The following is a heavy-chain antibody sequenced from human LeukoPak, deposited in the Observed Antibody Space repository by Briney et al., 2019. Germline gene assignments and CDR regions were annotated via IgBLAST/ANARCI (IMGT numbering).Heavy chain of an antibody. Sequence: PSETLSLTCTVSGGSISSGDYYWRWIRQPPGKGLEWIVYIYYSGSTYYNPSLKSRVTISVDTSKNQFSLKLSSVTAADTAVYYCARDRSLATVTAATFDYWGQGTLVTVSS. CDR2: IYYSGST. V-gene: IGHV4-30-4*08. D-gene: IGHD4-11*01. J-gene: IGHJ4*02. CDR1: GGSISSGDYY. CDR3: ARDRSLATVTAATFDY.